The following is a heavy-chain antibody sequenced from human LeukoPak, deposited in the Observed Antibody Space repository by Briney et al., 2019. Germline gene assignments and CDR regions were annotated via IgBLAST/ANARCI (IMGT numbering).Heavy chain of an antibody. CDR3: ARDTTGSSLDY. CDR2: IYTSGST. CDR1: GGSISSGSYY. D-gene: IGHD1-26*01. Sequence: SQTLSLTCTVSGGSISSGSYYWSWIRQPAGKGLEWIGRIYTSGSTNYNPSLKSRVTISVDTSKNQFSRKLSSVTAADTAVYYCARDTTGSSLDYWGQGTLVTVSS. V-gene: IGHV4-61*02. J-gene: IGHJ4*02.